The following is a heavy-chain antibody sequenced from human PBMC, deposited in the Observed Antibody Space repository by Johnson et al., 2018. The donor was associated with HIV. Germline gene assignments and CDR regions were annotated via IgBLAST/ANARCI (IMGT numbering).Heavy chain of an antibody. CDR1: GFTFSSYG. D-gene: IGHD6-19*01. Sequence: QVQLVESGGGVVQPERSLRLSCAASGFTFSSYGMHWVRQAPGKGLEWVAFIRYDGSNKYYADSVKGRFTISRDNSKNTLYLQMYSLRAEDTAVYYCARKQWLEIPSDALDVWGQGTMVTVSS. CDR3: ARKQWLEIPSDALDV. CDR2: IRYDGSNK. V-gene: IGHV3-30*02. J-gene: IGHJ3*01.